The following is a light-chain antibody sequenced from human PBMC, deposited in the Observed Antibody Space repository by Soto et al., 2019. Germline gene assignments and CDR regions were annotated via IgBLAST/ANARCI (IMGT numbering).Light chain of an antibody. CDR1: SSDVGGYNY. V-gene: IGLV2-14*01. J-gene: IGLJ1*01. CDR3: SSYTSSSTLLI. CDR2: EVS. Sequence: QSALTQPASVSGSAEQSITISCTGTSSDVGGYNYVSWYQHHPGKAPKLMIYEVSSRPSGVSYRFSGSKSGNTASLTISGLQADDEAEYYCSSYTSSSTLLIFGTGTKSPS.